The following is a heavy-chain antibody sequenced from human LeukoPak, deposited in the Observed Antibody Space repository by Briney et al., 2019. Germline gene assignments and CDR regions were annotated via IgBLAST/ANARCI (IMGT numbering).Heavy chain of an antibody. CDR1: GFTLSSYW. J-gene: IGHJ4*02. Sequence: WGALRLSFAAPGFTLSSYWVGWGRQGPGEGVGWGANKKQDGSEKYYVDSVKGRFTISRDNAKNSLYLQMNSLRAEDTAVYYCARGALDYDFWSDLRYYFDYWGQGTLVTVSS. CDR3: ARGALDYDFWSDLRYYFDY. D-gene: IGHD3-3*01. V-gene: IGHV3-7*04. CDR2: KKQDGSEK.